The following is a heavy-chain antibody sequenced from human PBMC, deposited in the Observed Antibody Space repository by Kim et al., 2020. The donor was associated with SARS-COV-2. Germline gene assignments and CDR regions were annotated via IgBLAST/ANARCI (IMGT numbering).Heavy chain of an antibody. D-gene: IGHD3-10*01. J-gene: IGHJ4*02. Sequence: TPSLKSRVTISVDTSKNQFSLKLSSVTAADTAVYYCARIGGSYFGFGIDYWGQGTLVTVSS. V-gene: IGHV4-34*01. CDR3: ARIGGSYFGFGIDY.